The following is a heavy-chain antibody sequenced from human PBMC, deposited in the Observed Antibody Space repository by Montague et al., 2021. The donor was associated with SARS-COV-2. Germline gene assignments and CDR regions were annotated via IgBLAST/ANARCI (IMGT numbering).Heavy chain of an antibody. D-gene: IGHD6-13*01. V-gene: IGHV3-21*01. CDR3: ARVSRSSWYGGSLGEALDY. J-gene: IGHJ4*02. CDR2: ISSSSSYI. Sequence: SLRLSCAASGFTFSSYSMNWVRQAPGKGLEWVSSISSSSSYIYYADSVKGRFTISRDNAKNSLYLQMNSLRAEGTAVYYCARVSRSSWYGGSLGEALDYWGQGTLVTVSS. CDR1: GFTFSSYS.